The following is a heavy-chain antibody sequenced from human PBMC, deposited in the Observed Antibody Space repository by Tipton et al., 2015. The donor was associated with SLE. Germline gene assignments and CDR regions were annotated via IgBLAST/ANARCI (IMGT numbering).Heavy chain of an antibody. J-gene: IGHJ4*02. Sequence: TLSLTCTVSGDSISSHYWSWIRQPPGKGLEWIGYIFYSGNTYFNPSLKSRLTMSVDTSKNQFSLNLSSVTAADTAVYFCAREASITGTTILWGQGTLVTVSS. D-gene: IGHD1-7*01. CDR2: IFYSGNT. CDR1: GDSISSHY. CDR3: AREASITGTTIL. V-gene: IGHV4-30-4*01.